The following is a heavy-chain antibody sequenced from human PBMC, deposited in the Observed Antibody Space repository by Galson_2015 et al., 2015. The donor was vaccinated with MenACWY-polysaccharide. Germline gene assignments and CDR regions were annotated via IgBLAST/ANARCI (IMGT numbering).Heavy chain of an antibody. V-gene: IGHV3-69-1*01. D-gene: IGHD3-22*01. CDR3: AREDSGGYYQLDY. Sequence: SLRLSCAASGFTFNNYAMSWVRQAPGKGLEWVAVISGSSIYYADSVKGRFTISRDNAKNSLYLQMNSLRAEDTAVYYCAREDSGGYYQLDYWGQGTLVTVSS. J-gene: IGHJ4*02. CDR2: ISGSSI. CDR1: GFTFNNYA.